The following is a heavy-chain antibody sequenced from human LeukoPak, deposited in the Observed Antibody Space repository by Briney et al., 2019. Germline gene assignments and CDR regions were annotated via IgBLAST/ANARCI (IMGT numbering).Heavy chain of an antibody. CDR3: ARVPNSMLVVDITGGPGGPFDY. J-gene: IGHJ4*02. Sequence: ASVKVSCKASGYTFTGYYLHWVRQAPGQGLEWMGWINPKSGGTNYAQKFQGRVTVTRDTSIDTAYMELSRLRSDDTAVYYCARVPNSMLVVDITGGPGGPFDYWGQGTLVTVSS. V-gene: IGHV1-2*02. CDR1: GYTFTGYY. D-gene: IGHD3-22*01. CDR2: INPKSGGT.